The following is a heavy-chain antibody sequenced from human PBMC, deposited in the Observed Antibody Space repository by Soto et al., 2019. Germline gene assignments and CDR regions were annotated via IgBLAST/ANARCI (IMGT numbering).Heavy chain of an antibody. CDR3: GRAGDCNYVHDF. D-gene: IGHD2-21*02. J-gene: IGHJ4*02. CDR1: GFTFTHYR. V-gene: IGHV3-74*03. Sequence: GGSLRLSCAASGFTFTHYRIHWVRQPPGKGLEWVGRINSDGARIEYGDSVKGRFTISRDNAHNMVFLQMNSLTDEDSGVYFCGRAGDCNYVHDFWGQGTLVTVSS. CDR2: INSDGARI.